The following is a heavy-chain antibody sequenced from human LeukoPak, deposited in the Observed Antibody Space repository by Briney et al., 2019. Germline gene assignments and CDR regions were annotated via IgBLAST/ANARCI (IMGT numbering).Heavy chain of an antibody. CDR3: LAGGN. V-gene: IGHV3-7*01. CDR2: IKQDGSEK. Sequence: GGSLRLSCAASAFTFSSSWMSWVRQAPGKGLEWVANIKQDGSEKYYVDSVKGRSTISRDNAKNSLYLQMNSLRAEDTAVYYCLAGGNWGQGTLVTVSS. D-gene: IGHD3-16*01. J-gene: IGHJ4*02. CDR1: AFTFSSSW.